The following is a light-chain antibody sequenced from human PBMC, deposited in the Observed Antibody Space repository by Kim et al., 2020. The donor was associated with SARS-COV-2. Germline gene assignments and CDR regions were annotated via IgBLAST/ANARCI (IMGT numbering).Light chain of an antibody. V-gene: IGKV3-20*01. J-gene: IGKJ2*02. CDR3: QQYGWSGPCT. Sequence: EIVLTQSPGTLSLSPGGRATLSCRASQNINSKYLAWYQQKPGQAPRLLMYSASSRATGIPDRFSGVGSGTDFTLIISRVEPEDFAVYYCQQYGWSGPCTFGQGTKLEIK. CDR1: QNINSKY. CDR2: SAS.